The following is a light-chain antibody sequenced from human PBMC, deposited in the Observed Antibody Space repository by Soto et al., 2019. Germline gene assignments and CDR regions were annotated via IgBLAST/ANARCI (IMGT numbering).Light chain of an antibody. CDR1: QSVRNSY. Sequence: EIVLTQSPGTLSLSPGERATLSCRASQSVRNSYLAWYQQKPGQAPRLLIYGASGRATGIPDRFSGSGSGPDFTLTIRRLEPEDFAAYYCQQYGSSPYTFGQGPKLEI. V-gene: IGKV3-20*01. CDR3: QQYGSSPYT. CDR2: GAS. J-gene: IGKJ2*01.